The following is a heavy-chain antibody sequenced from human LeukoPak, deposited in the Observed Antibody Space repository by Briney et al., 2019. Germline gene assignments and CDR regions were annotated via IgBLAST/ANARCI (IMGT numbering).Heavy chain of an antibody. CDR1: GASIRSNY. D-gene: IGHD6-19*01. Sequence: SETLSLTCTVSGASIRSNYWSWIRQPPGKGLEWIGEINHSGSTNYNPSLKSRVTISVDTSKNQFSLKLSSVTAADTAVYYCARGRPKALKYSSGWYGLYYGMDVWGQGTTVTVSS. V-gene: IGHV4-34*01. J-gene: IGHJ6*02. CDR2: INHSGST. CDR3: ARGRPKALKYSSGWYGLYYGMDV.